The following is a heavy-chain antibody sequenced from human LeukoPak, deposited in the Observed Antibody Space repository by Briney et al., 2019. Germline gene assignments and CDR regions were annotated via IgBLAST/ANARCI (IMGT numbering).Heavy chain of an antibody. D-gene: IGHD2-15*01. CDR3: AREPRGGSPDY. V-gene: IGHV4-34*01. J-gene: IGHJ4*02. CDR1: GGSFSGYY. Sequence: PSETLSLTCAVYGGSFSGYYWSWIRQPPGKGLEWIGEINHSGSTNYNPSLKSRVTISVDTSKNQFSLKLSSVTAADTAVYYCAREPRGGSPDYWGQGTLVTVSS. CDR2: INHSGST.